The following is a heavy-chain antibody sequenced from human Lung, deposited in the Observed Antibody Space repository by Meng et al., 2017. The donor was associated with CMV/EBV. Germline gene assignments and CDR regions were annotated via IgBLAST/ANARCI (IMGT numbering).Heavy chain of an antibody. CDR1: GGTFSSYA. V-gene: IGHV1-69*05. CDR2: IIPIFGTA. J-gene: IGHJ6*02. Sequence: SVKVSCKASGGTFSSYAISWVRQAPGQGLEWMGGIIPIFGTANYAQKFQGRVTITTDESTSTAYMELSSLRSEDTAAYYCARSPEFYQLLPGPYYYYGMAVWXQGTTVXVSS. D-gene: IGHD2-2*01. CDR3: ARSPEFYQLLPGPYYYYGMAV.